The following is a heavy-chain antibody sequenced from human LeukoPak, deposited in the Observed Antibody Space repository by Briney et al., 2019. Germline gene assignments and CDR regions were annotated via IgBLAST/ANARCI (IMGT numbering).Heavy chain of an antibody. D-gene: IGHD3-10*01. Sequence: SETLSLTCTVSGGSISSYYWSWIRQPPGKGLEWIGYIYYSGSTNYNPSLKSRVTISVDTSKNQFSLKLSSVTAADTAVYYCARDRVRGKDGMDVWGQGTTVTVSS. CDR3: ARDRVRGKDGMDV. CDR1: GGSISSYY. V-gene: IGHV4-59*01. J-gene: IGHJ6*01. CDR2: IYYSGST.